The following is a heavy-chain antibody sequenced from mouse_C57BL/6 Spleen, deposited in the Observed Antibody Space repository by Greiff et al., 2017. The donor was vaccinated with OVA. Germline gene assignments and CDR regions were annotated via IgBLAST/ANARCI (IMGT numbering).Heavy chain of an antibody. CDR1: GYAFTNYL. CDR3: AREDDSNYWYFDV. D-gene: IGHD2-5*01. J-gene: IGHJ1*03. V-gene: IGHV1-54*01. Sequence: VQLQQSGAELVRPGTSVKVSCKASGYAFTNYLIEWVKQRPGQGLEWIGVINPGSGGTNYNEKFKGKATLTADKSSSTAYMQLSSLTSEDSAVYFGAREDDSNYWYFDVWGTGTTVTVSS. CDR2: INPGSGGT.